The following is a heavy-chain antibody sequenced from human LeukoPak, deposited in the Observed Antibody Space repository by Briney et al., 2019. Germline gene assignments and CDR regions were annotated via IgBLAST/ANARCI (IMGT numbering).Heavy chain of an antibody. J-gene: IGHJ4*02. Sequence: GASVKVSCKASGYTFTGYYMFWVRQAPGQGLEWMGWINPNSGATNYAQKFQGRVTMTRDTSFTTAYMELSSLRSDDTAVYYCARSGSASYVEFDYWGQGTLVTVSS. CDR2: INPNSGAT. CDR1: GYTFTGYY. D-gene: IGHD6-19*01. V-gene: IGHV1-2*02. CDR3: ARSGSASYVEFDY.